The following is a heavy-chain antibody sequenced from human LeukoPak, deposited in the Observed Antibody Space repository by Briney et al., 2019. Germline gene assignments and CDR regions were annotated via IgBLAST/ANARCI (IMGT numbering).Heavy chain of an antibody. CDR3: ARNWFDP. CDR2: IYSGGST. V-gene: IGHV3-53*05. J-gene: IGHJ5*02. CDR1: GFTVSSDY. Sequence: SGGSLRLSCAASGFTVSSDYMSWVRQAPGKGLEWVSVIYSGGSTYYADSVKGRFTISRDKSKNTVYLQMNSLRFEDTAMYYCARNWFDPLGPGNPGHRLL.